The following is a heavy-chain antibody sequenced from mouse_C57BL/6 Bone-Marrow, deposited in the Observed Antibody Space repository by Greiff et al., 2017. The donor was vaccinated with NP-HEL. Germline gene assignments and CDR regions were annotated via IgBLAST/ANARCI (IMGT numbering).Heavy chain of an antibody. CDR2: INPYNGGT. J-gene: IGHJ4*01. CDR1: GYTFTDYY. Sequence: VQLQQSGPVLVKPGASVKMSCKASGYTFTDYYMNWVKQSHGKSLEWIGVINPYNGGTSYNQKFKGKATLTVDKSSSTAYMELNSLTSEDSAVYYCARSHYYGSSYAMDYWGQGTSGTVSS. V-gene: IGHV1-19*01. D-gene: IGHD1-1*01. CDR3: ARSHYYGSSYAMDY.